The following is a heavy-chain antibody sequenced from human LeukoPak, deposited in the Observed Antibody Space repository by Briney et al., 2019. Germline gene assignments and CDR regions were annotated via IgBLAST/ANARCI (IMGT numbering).Heavy chain of an antibody. CDR3: ARDYDFWSGTRRDAFDI. Sequence: SETLSLTCTVSGGSISSGDYYWSWIRQPPGKGLEWIGYIYYSGSTYYNPSLKSRVTISVDTSKNQFSLKLSSVTAADTAVYYCARDYDFWSGTRRDAFDIWGQGTMATVSS. J-gene: IGHJ3*02. D-gene: IGHD3-3*01. V-gene: IGHV4-30-4*08. CDR2: IYYSGST. CDR1: GGSISSGDYY.